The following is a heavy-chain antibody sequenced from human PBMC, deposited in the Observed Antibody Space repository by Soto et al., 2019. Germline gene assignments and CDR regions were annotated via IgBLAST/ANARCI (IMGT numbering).Heavy chain of an antibody. CDR3: ARVGYSSTN. V-gene: IGHV1-3*01. Sequence: QVQLVQSGAEVKKPGASVKVSCKASGYTFTDYAIHWLHQAPGQRLEWMGWINAGNGNTKYSQKFQDRVTITRDTSASTAYMELSSLTSEDTAVYYCARVGYSSTNWGQGTLVTVSS. CDR2: INAGNGNT. J-gene: IGHJ4*02. CDR1: GYTFTDYA. D-gene: IGHD6-13*01.